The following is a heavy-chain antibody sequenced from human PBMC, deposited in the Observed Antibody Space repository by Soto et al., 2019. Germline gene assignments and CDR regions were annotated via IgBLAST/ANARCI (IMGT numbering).Heavy chain of an antibody. Sequence: EVQLVESGGGLVKPGGSLRLSCAASGFTFSSYTMNWVRQAPGKGLEFVSSISTTSSYIFYADSLKGRFTISRDNTKNSLFLKMNSLRADDTAVYYCARAENAVVTNFDPWGQGTLVTVSS. CDR1: GFTFSSYT. J-gene: IGHJ5*02. CDR3: ARAENAVVTNFDP. D-gene: IGHD2-21*02. CDR2: ISTTSSYI. V-gene: IGHV3-21*01.